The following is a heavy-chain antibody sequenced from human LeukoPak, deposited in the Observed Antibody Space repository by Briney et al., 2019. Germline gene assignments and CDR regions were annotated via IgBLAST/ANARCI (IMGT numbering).Heavy chain of an antibody. D-gene: IGHD6-19*01. J-gene: IGHJ5*02. V-gene: IGHV3-23*01. CDR2: SGSGGGT. CDR1: GFTFSSYA. CDR3: AQHNSGIGFDL. Sequence: GGSLRLSCAASGFTFSSYAMSWVRQAPGKGLEWVSASGSGGGTYYADSVKGRFTISRDNSKNTLYLQMNSLRAEDTAVYYCAQHNSGIGFDLWGQGTLVTVSS.